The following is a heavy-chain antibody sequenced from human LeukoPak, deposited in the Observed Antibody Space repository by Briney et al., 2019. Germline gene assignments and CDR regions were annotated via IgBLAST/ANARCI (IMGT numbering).Heavy chain of an antibody. J-gene: IGHJ2*01. Sequence: SETLSLTCSVSSGSITTYYWTWIRQTPGKGLEWIGYFFYSGSTHYNPSLKSRVTISVDTSKNQFSLKLSSVTAADTAVYYCARARYGGNSEGYFDLWGRGTLVTVSS. CDR3: ARARYGGNSEGYFDL. D-gene: IGHD4-23*01. V-gene: IGHV4-59*01. CDR2: FFYSGST. CDR1: SGSITTYY.